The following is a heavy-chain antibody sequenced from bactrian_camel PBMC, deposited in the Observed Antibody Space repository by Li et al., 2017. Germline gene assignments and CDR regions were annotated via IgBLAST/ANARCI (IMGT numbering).Heavy chain of an antibody. V-gene: IGHV3S1*01. D-gene: IGHD1*01. Sequence: HVQLVESGGGSVQAGGSLKLSCRAPGFTFSTCELAWYRQAPGKEREGIATIDTYGVATYDDSVKGRFTISQDNAKNALTLQMGSLKPEDTAKYYCAARLYGGYASTCADARAFTDWGRGTQVTVS. CDR1: GFTFSTCE. CDR3: AARLYGGYASTCADARAFTD. J-gene: IGHJ4*01. CDR2: IDTYGVAT.